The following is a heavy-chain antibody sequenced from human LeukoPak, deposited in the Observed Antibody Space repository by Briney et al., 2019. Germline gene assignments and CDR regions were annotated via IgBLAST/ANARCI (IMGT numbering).Heavy chain of an antibody. CDR2: INTSGIT. D-gene: IGHD4-11*01. Sequence: SQTLSLTCTVSGGSISSGSYYWSWIRQPAGKGLEWIGRINTSGITNYNPPLKSRVTISVDTSKNQFSLKLSSVTAADTAVYYCASIQSYYFGFDVWGQGTTVTVSS. V-gene: IGHV4-61*02. CDR1: GGSISSGSYY. CDR3: ASIQSYYFGFDV. J-gene: IGHJ6*02.